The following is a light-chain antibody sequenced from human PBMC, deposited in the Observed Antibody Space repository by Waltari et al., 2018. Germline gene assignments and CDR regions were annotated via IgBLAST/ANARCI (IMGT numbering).Light chain of an antibody. CDR1: QSVLYRSNHNNY. V-gene: IGKV4-1*01. CDR3: QQYYNTPYT. CDR2: WSS. J-gene: IGKJ2*01. Sequence: DVVMTQSQDSLPVCLGERANITRKPSQSVLYRSNHNNYLAWYQQKPGQPPKLLFYWSSTRESGVPDRFSGSGSGTDFTLTISSQQAEDVAVYYCQQYYNTPYTFGQGTKLEIK.